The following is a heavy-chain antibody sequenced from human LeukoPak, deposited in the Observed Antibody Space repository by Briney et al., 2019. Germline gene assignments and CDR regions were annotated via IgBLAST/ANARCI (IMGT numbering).Heavy chain of an antibody. CDR1: GGTFSSYA. CDR3: ARDQIYPYNWFDP. J-gene: IGHJ5*02. Sequence: SVKVSCKASGGTFSSYAISWVRQAPGQGLEWMGGIIPIFGTANYAQKFQGRVTITADKSTSTAYMELSSLRSEDTAVYYCARDQIYPYNWFDPWGQGTLVTVSS. V-gene: IGHV1-69*06. CDR2: IIPIFGTA. D-gene: IGHD5/OR15-5a*01.